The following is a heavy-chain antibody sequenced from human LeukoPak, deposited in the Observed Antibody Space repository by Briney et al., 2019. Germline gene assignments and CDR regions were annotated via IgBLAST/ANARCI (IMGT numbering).Heavy chain of an antibody. CDR2: IASETYGRTA. J-gene: IGHJ4*02. CDR1: GFTFGDYA. Sequence: GSLRLSCTASGFTFGDYAMTWVRQAPGKGLEWVGFIASETYGRTAEYAASVKGRFTISRDDSKSIAYLQMNSLKTEDTAVYYCTRDQTPYYWGQGTLVTVSS. V-gene: IGHV3-49*04. CDR3: TRDQTPYY.